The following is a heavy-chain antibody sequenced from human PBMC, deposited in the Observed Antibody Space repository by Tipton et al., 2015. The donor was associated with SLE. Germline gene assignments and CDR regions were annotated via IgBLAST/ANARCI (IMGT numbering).Heavy chain of an antibody. V-gene: IGHV4-59*02. CDR3: ATSPLTL. Sequence: TLSLTCTVSGASVSSHYWSWIRQSPGKGLEWIGYVSYSGRSLYDPSLRSRVTMSLDTSKNQFSLRLSSVTAADTAVYYCATSPLTLWGQGTLVTVSS. D-gene: IGHD2-2*01. J-gene: IGHJ4*02. CDR2: VSYSGRS. CDR1: GASVSSHY.